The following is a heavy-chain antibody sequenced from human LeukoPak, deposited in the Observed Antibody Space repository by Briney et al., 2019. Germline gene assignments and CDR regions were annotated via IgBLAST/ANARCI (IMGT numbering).Heavy chain of an antibody. Sequence: GGSLRLSCAASGFTFSSYAMSWVRQAPGKGLEWVSAISGSGGSTSYADSVKGRFTISRDNSKNTLYLQMNSLRAEDTAVYYCARDQRVWFGELPNYYYYMDVWGKGTTVTVSS. CDR2: ISGSGGST. J-gene: IGHJ6*03. D-gene: IGHD3-10*01. CDR1: GFTFSSYA. V-gene: IGHV3-23*01. CDR3: ARDQRVWFGELPNYYYYMDV.